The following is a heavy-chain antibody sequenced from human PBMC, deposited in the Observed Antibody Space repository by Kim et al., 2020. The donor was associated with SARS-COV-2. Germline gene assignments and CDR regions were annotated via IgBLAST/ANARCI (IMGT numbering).Heavy chain of an antibody. Sequence: ASLKVSCKASGYTFTSFPIHWVRQAPGQRLEWMGWVNGGNGDRKHSQKFQGRVTISRDTSANAAYMELSSLTSEDTAVYYCARQYYSSWAFDYWGQGTLVTVSS. J-gene: IGHJ4*02. D-gene: IGHD6-13*01. CDR1: GYTFTSFP. V-gene: IGHV1-3*01. CDR3: ARQYYSSWAFDY. CDR2: VNGGNGDR.